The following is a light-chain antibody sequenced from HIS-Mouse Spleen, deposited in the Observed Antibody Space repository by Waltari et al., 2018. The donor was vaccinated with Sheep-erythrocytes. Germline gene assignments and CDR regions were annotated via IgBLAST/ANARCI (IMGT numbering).Light chain of an antibody. CDR3: SSYAGSNNWV. J-gene: IGLJ3*02. CDR2: EVS. Sequence: QSALTQPPSASGSPGQSVTISCTGTSSDVGGYNYFSWYQQHPGKAPNLMIYEVSKRPSGVPDRFSGSKSGNTASLTVSGLQAEDEADYYCSSYAGSNNWVFGGGTK. V-gene: IGLV2-8*01. CDR1: SSDVGGYNY.